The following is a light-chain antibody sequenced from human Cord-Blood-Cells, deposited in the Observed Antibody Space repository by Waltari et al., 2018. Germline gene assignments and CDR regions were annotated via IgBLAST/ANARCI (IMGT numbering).Light chain of an antibody. CDR2: DAS. CDR3: QQLSNWPPEYT. V-gene: IGKV3-11*01. CDR1: QSVSSY. J-gene: IGKJ2*01. Sequence: EIVLTQSPATLSSSSGERATLSCRASQSVSSYLAWYQQKPGQAPRLLIYDASNRATGIPARFSGSGSGTDFTLTISSLEPEDFAVYYCQQLSNWPPEYTFGQGTKLEIK.